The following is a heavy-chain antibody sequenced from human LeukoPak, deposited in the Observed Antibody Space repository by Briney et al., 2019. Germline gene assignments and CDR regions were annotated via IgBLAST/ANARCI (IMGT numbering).Heavy chain of an antibody. Sequence: GGSLRLSCAASGFTVSSNYMSWVRQAPGKGLEGVAVIYSGGSTYYADSVKGRFTISRDNSKNTLYLQMNSLRAEDTAVYYCNSGRRQPLVDDLYYFDYWGQGTLVTVSS. D-gene: IGHD6-13*01. CDR2: IYSGGST. CDR3: NSGRRQPLVDDLYYFDY. V-gene: IGHV3-66*01. J-gene: IGHJ4*02. CDR1: GFTVSSNY.